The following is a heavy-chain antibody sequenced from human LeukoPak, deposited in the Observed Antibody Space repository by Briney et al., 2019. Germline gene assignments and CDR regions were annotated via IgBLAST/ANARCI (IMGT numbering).Heavy chain of an antibody. D-gene: IGHD6-13*01. CDR1: GGSMNTVSYY. J-gene: IGHJ4*02. CDR2: VYSRGSI. CDR3: ARSPIRRQNLVRGFDQ. V-gene: IGHV4-39*07. Sequence: PSETLSLTCAVSGGSMNTVSYYWVWIRQAPEKGLEWIGSVYSRGSIYSNPSLRSRVTISVDTSKNQFSLKLSSVTAADTAVYYCARSPIRRQNLVRGFDQWGQGTLVTVSS.